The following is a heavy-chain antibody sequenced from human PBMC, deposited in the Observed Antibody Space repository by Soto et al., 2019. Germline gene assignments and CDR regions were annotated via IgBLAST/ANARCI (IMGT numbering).Heavy chain of an antibody. CDR2: IYYSGST. CDR1: GGSVNSGSYY. D-gene: IGHD7-27*01. CDR3: ARGPSGDKVHY. V-gene: IGHV4-61*03. J-gene: IGHJ4*02. Sequence: SETLSLTCTVSGGSVNSGSYYWSWIRQPPGKGLEWIGYIYYSGSTNYNTSLRSRVTMSLDTSKNHFSLTLSSLTAADTAVYYCARGPSGDKVHYWGQGALVTVSS.